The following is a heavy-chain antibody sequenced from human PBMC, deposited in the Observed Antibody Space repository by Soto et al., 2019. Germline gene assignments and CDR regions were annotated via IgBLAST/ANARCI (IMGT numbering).Heavy chain of an antibody. CDR1: GYTFTSYD. V-gene: IGHV1-8*01. D-gene: IGHD2-15*01. CDR2: MNPNSGNT. CDR3: ARGLWGYCSGGSCYSGWYFDL. J-gene: IGHJ2*01. Sequence: QVQLVQSGAEVKKPGASVKVSCKASGYTFTSYDINWVRQATGQGLEWMGWMNPNSGNTGYAQKFQGRVTMTRNTYISTAYMELSSLRSADTAVYYCARGLWGYCSGGSCYSGWYFDLWGRGTLVTVSS.